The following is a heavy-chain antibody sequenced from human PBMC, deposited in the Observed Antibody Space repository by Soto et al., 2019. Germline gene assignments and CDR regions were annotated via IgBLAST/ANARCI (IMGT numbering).Heavy chain of an antibody. D-gene: IGHD5-12*01. Sequence: ASVKVSCKASGYTFTSYGISWVRQAPGQGLEWMGWISAYNGNTNYAQKLQGRVTMTTDTSTSTAYVELRSLRSDDTAVYYCARDGYNSPQGSDYWGQGTLVTVSS. CDR3: ARDGYNSPQGSDY. CDR1: GYTFTSYG. V-gene: IGHV1-18*01. CDR2: ISAYNGNT. J-gene: IGHJ4*02.